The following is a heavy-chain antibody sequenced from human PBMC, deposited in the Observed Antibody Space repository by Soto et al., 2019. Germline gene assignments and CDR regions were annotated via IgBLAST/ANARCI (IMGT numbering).Heavy chain of an antibody. D-gene: IGHD3-22*01. Sequence: SGTLSLTCSVSGGSITSSGYYRGWVRQPPGKWLEWIGNIYYSGSTYYNPSLKSRVTMSVDTSKNQFSLNLSSVTAADTAVYYCARADPSGYYSRWGQGTLVTVSS. J-gene: IGHJ4*02. CDR2: IYYSGST. CDR1: GGSITSSGYY. V-gene: IGHV4-39*01. CDR3: ARADPSGYYSR.